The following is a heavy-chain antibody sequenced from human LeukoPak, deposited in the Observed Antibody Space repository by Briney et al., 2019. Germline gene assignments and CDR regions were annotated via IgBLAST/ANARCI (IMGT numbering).Heavy chain of an antibody. V-gene: IGHV3-15*01. CDR1: GFAFSRYE. CDR2: IKSKTDGETT. Sequence: PGGSLRLSCAASGFAFSRYEMNWVRQAPGKGLEWVGRIKSKTDGETTDYAAPVKGRFTISRDDSKNTLYLQMNSLKTEDTAVYYCTTVYSDSGGFYFNYCDYWGQGTLVTVST. D-gene: IGHD3-22*01. CDR3: TTVYSDSGGFYFNYCDY. J-gene: IGHJ4*02.